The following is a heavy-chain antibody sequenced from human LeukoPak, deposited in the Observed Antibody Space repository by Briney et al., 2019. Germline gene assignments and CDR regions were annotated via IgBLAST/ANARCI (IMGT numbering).Heavy chain of an antibody. CDR3: AKDGTPWFGAYYFDY. D-gene: IGHD3-10*01. J-gene: IGHJ4*02. Sequence: GGSLRLSCAASGFTFSSYGMSWVRQAPGKGLEWVSAISGSGGSTYYADSVKGRFTISRDNSKNTLYLQMNSLKTEDTAVYYCAKDGTPWFGAYYFDYWGQGTLVTVSS. CDR2: ISGSGGST. CDR1: GFTFSSYG. V-gene: IGHV3-23*01.